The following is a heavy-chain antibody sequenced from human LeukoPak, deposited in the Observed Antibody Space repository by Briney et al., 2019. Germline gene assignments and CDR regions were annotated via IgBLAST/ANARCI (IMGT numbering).Heavy chain of an antibody. D-gene: IGHD2-2*01. CDR3: AQAIPAATGYYYYGMDV. CDR2: IIPIFGTA. CDR1: GGTFSSYA. V-gene: IGHV1-69*13. Sequence: ASVKVSCKASGGTFSSYAISWVRQAPGQGLEWMGGIIPIFGTANYAQKFQGRVTITADESTSTAYMELSSLRSEDTAVYYCAQAIPAATGYYYYGMDVWGQGTTVTVSS. J-gene: IGHJ6*02.